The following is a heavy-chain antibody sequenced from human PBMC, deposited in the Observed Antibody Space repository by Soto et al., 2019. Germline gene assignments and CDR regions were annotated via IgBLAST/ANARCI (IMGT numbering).Heavy chain of an antibody. CDR2: IIPIFGTA. CDR3: ARHLHSDSVHITPVSPDY. CDR1: GGTFSIYA. J-gene: IGHJ4*02. V-gene: IGHV1-69*13. D-gene: IGHD4-4*01. Sequence: SVKVSCKASGGTFSIYAISWVRQAPGQGLEWMGGIIPIFGTANYAQKFQGRVTITADESTSTAYMELSSLKAADSAMYYCARHLHSDSVHITPVSPDYWGQGTLVTVSS.